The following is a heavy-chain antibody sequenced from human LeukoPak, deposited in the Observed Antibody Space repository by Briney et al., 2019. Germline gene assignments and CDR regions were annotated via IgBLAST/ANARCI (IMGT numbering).Heavy chain of an antibody. D-gene: IGHD6-6*01. CDR2: INHSGST. J-gene: IGHJ4*02. Sequence: SETLSLTCAVYGGSFSGYYWSWIRQPPGKGLEWIGEINHSGSTNYNPSLKSRVTISVDTSKNQFSLKLSSVTAADTAVYYCARYLEYSSSSRGNYFDYWGQGTLVTVSS. V-gene: IGHV4-34*01. CDR3: ARYLEYSSSSRGNYFDY. CDR1: GGSFSGYY.